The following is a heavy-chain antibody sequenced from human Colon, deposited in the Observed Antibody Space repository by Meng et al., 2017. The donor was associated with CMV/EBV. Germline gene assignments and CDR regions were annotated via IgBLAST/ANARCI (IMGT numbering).Heavy chain of an antibody. Sequence: SVKISCKASGLTFSTYSISWVRQAPGQGLEWMGRVMPNLGTANYSEKFQGRVTFSADTSTSTGYMVLSSLRSDDTAVYYCGRGINMGISYYYGMDVWGQGTTVTVSS. V-gene: IGHV1-69*08. CDR3: GRGINMGISYYYGMDV. CDR1: GLTFSTYS. D-gene: IGHD3-10*01. J-gene: IGHJ6*02. CDR2: VMPNLGTA.